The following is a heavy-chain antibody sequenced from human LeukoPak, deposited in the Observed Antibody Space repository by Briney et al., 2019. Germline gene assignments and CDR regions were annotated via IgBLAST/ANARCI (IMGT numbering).Heavy chain of an antibody. J-gene: IGHJ4*02. D-gene: IGHD6-19*01. CDR3: AKYGKSGWSIDN. CDR2: IYHTGAT. Sequence: PSETLSLTCTVSGGFIGGDYWTWIRQPPGKGLQYIGCIYHTGATNYNPSLKSRVTMSVDTSKNQFSLKLNSVTAADTAVYFCAKYGKSGWSIDNWGQGTLVTVSS. V-gene: IGHV4-59*08. CDR1: GGFIGGDY.